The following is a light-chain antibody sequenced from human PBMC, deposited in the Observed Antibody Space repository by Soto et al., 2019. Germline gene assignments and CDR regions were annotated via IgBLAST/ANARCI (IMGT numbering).Light chain of an antibody. CDR3: QQANSFPWT. J-gene: IGKJ1*01. CDR2: AAS. Sequence: DIQMTQSPSYVSASVGDRVTITCRASQVIGSWLAWYQQKPGKAPKLLNYAASSLHSGVPSSFSGSGSGTDFTLTISSLQPEDSATYYCQQANSFPWTFGQGTKVEIK. V-gene: IGKV1-12*01. CDR1: QVIGSW.